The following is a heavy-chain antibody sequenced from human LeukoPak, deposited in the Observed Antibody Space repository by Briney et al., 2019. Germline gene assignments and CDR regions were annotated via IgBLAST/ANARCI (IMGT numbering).Heavy chain of an antibody. CDR3: ARDSYSNYVYYYGMDV. D-gene: IGHD4-11*01. Sequence: SETLSLTCAVYGGSFSGYYWSWIRQPPGKGLEWIGEINHSGSTNYNPSLKSRVTISVDTSKNQFSLKLSSVTAADTVVYYCARDSYSNYVYYYGMDVWGQGTTVTVSS. CDR2: INHSGST. CDR1: GGSFSGYY. V-gene: IGHV4-34*01. J-gene: IGHJ6*02.